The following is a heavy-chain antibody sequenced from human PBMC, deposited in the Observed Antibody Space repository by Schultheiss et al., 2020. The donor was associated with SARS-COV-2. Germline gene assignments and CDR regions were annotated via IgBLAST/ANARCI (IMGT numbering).Heavy chain of an antibody. V-gene: IGHV3-53*01. CDR2: IYSGGST. CDR1: GFTVSSNY. D-gene: IGHD1-26*01. J-gene: IGHJ4*02. Sequence: GGSLRLSCAASGFTVSSNYMSWVRQAPGKGLEWVSVIYSGGSTYYADSVKGRFTISRDNSKNTLYLQMNSLRAEDTAVYYCAKLRFYSGSYYDYWGQGTLVTVSS. CDR3: AKLRFYSGSYYDY.